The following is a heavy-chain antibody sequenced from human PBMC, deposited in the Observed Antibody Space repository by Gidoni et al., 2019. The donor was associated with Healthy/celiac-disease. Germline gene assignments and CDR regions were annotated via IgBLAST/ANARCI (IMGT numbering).Heavy chain of an antibody. Sequence: QITLKESGPTLVKPTQTLTLTCTFSGFSLSTSGVGVGWIRQPPGKALEWLALIYWNDDKRYSPSLKSRLTITKDTSKNQVVLTMTNMDPVDTATYYCAHGVGATRKYYFDYWGQGTLVTVSS. V-gene: IGHV2-5*01. D-gene: IGHD1-26*01. J-gene: IGHJ4*02. CDR1: GFSLSTSGVG. CDR3: AHGVGATRKYYFDY. CDR2: IYWNDDK.